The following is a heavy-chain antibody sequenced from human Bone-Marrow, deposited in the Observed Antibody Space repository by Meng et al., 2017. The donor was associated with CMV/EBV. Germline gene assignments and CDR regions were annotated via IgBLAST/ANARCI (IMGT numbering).Heavy chain of an antibody. D-gene: IGHD2-21*01. CDR2: ISSSSSYI. CDR1: GFNFRNYW. Sequence: GGSLRLSCETSGFNFRNYWMSWVRQAPGKGLEWVSSISSSSSYIYYADSVKGRFTISRDNAKNSLYLQMNSLRAEDTAVYYCARVGYCGGDCYSYDYWGQGTLVTVSS. J-gene: IGHJ4*02. V-gene: IGHV3-21*01. CDR3: ARVGYCGGDCYSYDY.